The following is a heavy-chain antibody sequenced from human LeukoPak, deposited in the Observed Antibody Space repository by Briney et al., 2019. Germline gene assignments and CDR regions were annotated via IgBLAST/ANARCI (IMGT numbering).Heavy chain of an antibody. V-gene: IGHV1-18*01. Sequence: ASVKVSCKASGYTFTSYGISWVRQAPGQGLEWIGWISACNGNTNYAQKLQGRVTMTTDTSTSTAYMELRSLRSDDTAVYYCARVGGSEVGPYYYGMDVWGQGTTVTVSS. CDR1: GYTFTSYG. CDR3: ARVGGSEVGPYYYGMDV. J-gene: IGHJ6*02. CDR2: ISACNGNT. D-gene: IGHD1-14*01.